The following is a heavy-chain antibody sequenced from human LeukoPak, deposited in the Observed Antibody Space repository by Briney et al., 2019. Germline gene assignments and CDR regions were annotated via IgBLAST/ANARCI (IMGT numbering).Heavy chain of an antibody. J-gene: IGHJ5*02. CDR2: IWYDGSNK. D-gene: IGHD3-3*01. CDR3: ARERIFSHNWFDP. Sequence: PGRSLRLSYAASGFTFSSYGMHWVRQAPGKGLEWVAVIWYDGSNKYYADSVKGRFTISRDNSKNTLYLQMNSLRAEDTAVYYCARERIFSHNWFDPWGQGTLVTVSS. V-gene: IGHV3-33*01. CDR1: GFTFSSYG.